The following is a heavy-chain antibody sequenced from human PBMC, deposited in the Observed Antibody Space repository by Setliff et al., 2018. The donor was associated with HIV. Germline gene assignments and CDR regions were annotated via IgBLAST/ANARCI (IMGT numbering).Heavy chain of an antibody. D-gene: IGHD2-15*01. CDR3: TRDRIEVVVDGPHDVFDV. V-gene: IGHV4-4*07. CDR2: IHTSGST. Sequence: SETLSLTCTVSGDSIGYYYWSWIRQRAGRGLEWMGRIHTSGSTNYNPSLTSRVTLSVDTSKNQFFLKLTSLSAAATAVYYCTRDRIEVVVDGPHDVFDVWGRGTTVTVSS. J-gene: IGHJ3*01. CDR1: GDSIGYYY.